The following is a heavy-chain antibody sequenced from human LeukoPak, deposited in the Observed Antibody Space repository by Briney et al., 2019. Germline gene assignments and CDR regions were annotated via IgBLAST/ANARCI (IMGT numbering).Heavy chain of an antibody. J-gene: IGHJ4*02. Sequence: GAPVKVSCKASGYTFTGYYMHWVRQAPGQGLEWMGWINPNSGGTNYAQKFQGRVTMTRDTSISTAYMELSRLRSDDTAVYYYACIAAAGTHIDYWGQGTLVTVSS. CDR2: INPNSGGT. V-gene: IGHV1-2*02. D-gene: IGHD6-13*01. CDR3: ACIAAAGTHIDY. CDR1: GYTFTGYY.